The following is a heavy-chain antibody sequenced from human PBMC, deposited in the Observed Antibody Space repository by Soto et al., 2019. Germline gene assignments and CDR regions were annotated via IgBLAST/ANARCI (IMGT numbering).Heavy chain of an antibody. D-gene: IGHD4-17*01. CDR3: ARHTTVTSTFDH. J-gene: IGHJ5*02. Sequence: QVQLQESGPGLVKPSETLSLTCTVSGGSISFYYWSWIRQSPGKGLEWIGFMYYSGSTNYNPSLKRRVTKSVDTSKNQFSLKLRSLTAADTAVYSCARHTTVTSTFDHWGQGTQVTVAS. CDR1: GGSISFYY. CDR2: MYYSGST. V-gene: IGHV4-59*08.